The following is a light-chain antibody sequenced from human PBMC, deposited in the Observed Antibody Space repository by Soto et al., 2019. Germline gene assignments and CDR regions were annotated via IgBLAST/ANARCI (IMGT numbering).Light chain of an antibody. J-gene: IGLJ2*01. CDR3: SSYTRYSTLV. V-gene: IGLV2-14*03. Sequence: QSALTQPASVSGSPGQSITISCTGTSRDVGGYNYVSWYQQQPGKAPKLIIYDVNNRPSGVSNRFSGSKSGNTASLTISGLQAEDEADYYCSSYTRYSTLVFGGGTKLTVL. CDR1: SRDVGGYNY. CDR2: DVN.